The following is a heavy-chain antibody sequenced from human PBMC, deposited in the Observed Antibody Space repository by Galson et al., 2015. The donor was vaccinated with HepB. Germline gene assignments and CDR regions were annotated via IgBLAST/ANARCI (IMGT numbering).Heavy chain of an antibody. J-gene: IGHJ5*02. V-gene: IGHV3-23*01. CDR2: ISGSGGDT. CDR1: GFTFRTYA. Sequence: RLSCAASGFTFRTYAMSWVRQAPGKGLEWVSRISGSGGDTYYADSVKGRFTISRDNSKNTLFLQMNSLRAEDTALYYCANHRYEDSSGYYDHWGQGTLVAVSS. D-gene: IGHD3-22*01. CDR3: ANHRYEDSSGYYDH.